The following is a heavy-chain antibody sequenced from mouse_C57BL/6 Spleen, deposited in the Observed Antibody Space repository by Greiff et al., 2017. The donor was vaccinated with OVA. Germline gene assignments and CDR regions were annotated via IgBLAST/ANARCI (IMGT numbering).Heavy chain of an antibody. Sequence: QVQLQQPGAELVMPGASVKLSCKASGYTFTSYWMHWVKQRPGQGLELIGEIDPSDSYTNYNQKFKGKSTLTVDKSSSTAYMQLSSLTSEDSAVYYCARGGNYAMDYWGQGTSVTVSS. V-gene: IGHV1-69*01. J-gene: IGHJ4*01. CDR1: GYTFTSYW. CDR3: ARGGNYAMDY. CDR2: IDPSDSYT.